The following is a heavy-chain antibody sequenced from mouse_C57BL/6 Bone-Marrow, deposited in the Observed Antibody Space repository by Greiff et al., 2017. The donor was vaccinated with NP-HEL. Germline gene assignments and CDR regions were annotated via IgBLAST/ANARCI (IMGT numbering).Heavy chain of an antibody. J-gene: IGHJ2*01. D-gene: IGHD3-2*02. CDR1: GFNIKDDY. Sequence: VQLKESGADLVRPGASVKLSCTASGFNIKDDYMHWVKQRPEQGLEWIGWIDPENGDTEYASKFKGKATIPADTSSNTAYLQLSSLTSEDTAVYYCTTGAAQGYYFDYWGQGTTLTVSS. CDR2: IDPENGDT. V-gene: IGHV14-4*01. CDR3: TTGAAQGYYFDY.